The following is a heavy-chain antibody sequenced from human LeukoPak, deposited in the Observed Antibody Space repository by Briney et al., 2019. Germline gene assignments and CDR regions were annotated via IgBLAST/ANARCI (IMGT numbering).Heavy chain of an antibody. CDR2: TYYRSKWYN. D-gene: IGHD3-22*01. Sequence: SQTLSLTCSISGDSVSSNSPTWTWIRQSPSRGLEWLGRTYYRSKWYNDYAVSVKGRITINPDTSKNQFSLHLSSVTPEDTAVYYCARGSHSSSWYFGYWGQGTLVTVSS. J-gene: IGHJ4*02. V-gene: IGHV6-1*01. CDR1: GDSVSSNSPT. CDR3: ARGSHSSSWYFGY.